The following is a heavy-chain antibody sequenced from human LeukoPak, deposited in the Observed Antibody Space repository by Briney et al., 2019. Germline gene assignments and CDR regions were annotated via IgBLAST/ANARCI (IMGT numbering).Heavy chain of an antibody. V-gene: IGHV4-39*07. Sequence: SETLSLTCTVSGGSISSSSYYWGWIRQPPGKGLEWIRSIYYSGSTYYNPSLKSRVTISVDTSKNQFSLKLSSVTAADTAVYYCARAGYYYDSSGYYELDYWGQGTLVTVSS. J-gene: IGHJ4*02. CDR3: ARAGYYYDSSGYYELDY. CDR1: GGSISSSSYY. D-gene: IGHD3-22*01. CDR2: IYYSGST.